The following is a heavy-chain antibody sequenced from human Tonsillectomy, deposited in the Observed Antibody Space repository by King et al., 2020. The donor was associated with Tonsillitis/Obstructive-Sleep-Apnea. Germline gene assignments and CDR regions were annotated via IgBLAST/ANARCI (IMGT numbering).Heavy chain of an antibody. J-gene: IGHJ5*02. CDR1: GGSISSYY. D-gene: IGHD3-16*01. V-gene: IGHV4-59*08. CDR3: ATVCGSGGVNWFDP. Sequence: VQLQESGPGLVKPSETLSLTCTVSGGSISSYYWSWIRQPPGKGLEWIGFIHYSGSTNYNPALKSRVTISVDTSKHQFSLKLSSVTAADTAVYYCATVCGSGGVNWFDPWGQGTLVTVSS. CDR2: IHYSGST.